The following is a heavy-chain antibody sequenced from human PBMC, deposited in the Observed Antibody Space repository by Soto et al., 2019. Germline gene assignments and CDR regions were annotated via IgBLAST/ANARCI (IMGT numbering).Heavy chain of an antibody. V-gene: IGHV3-21*01. D-gene: IGHD1-26*01. CDR1: GFTFSSYS. CDR2: ISSSSSYI. Sequence: GGSLRLSCAASGFTFSSYSMNWVRQAPGKGLEWVSSISSSSSYIYYADSVKGRFTISRDNAKNSLYLQMNSLRAEDTAVYYCAREGPLGSYFDYWGQGTLVTVSS. CDR3: AREGPLGSYFDY. J-gene: IGHJ4*02.